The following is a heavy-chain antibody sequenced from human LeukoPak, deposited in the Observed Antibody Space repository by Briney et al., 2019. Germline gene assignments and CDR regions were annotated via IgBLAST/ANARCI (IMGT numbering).Heavy chain of an antibody. V-gene: IGHV4-39*07. J-gene: IGHJ6*03. CDR1: GGSISSSSYY. Sequence: PSETLSLTCTVSGGSISSSSYYWGWIRQPPGKGLEWIGSIYYSGSTYYDPSLKSRVTISVDTSKNQFSLKLSSVTAADTAAYYCARVQGVLRFLEWNYYYYMDVWGKGTTVTVSS. CDR2: IYYSGST. CDR3: ARVQGVLRFLEWNYYYYMDV. D-gene: IGHD3-3*01.